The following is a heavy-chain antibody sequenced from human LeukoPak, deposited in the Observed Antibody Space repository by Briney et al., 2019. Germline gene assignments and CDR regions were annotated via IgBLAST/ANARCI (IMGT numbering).Heavy chain of an antibody. V-gene: IGHV3-7*01. D-gene: IGHD3-10*01. CDR3: ARYGSGKYSLFGY. CDR2: IKQDGSEK. Sequence: GGSLRLSWAASGFTFSSYWMSWVRHAPVKGLEWVADIKQDGSEKYYVDSVKGLFTISRDNAKNSLYLQMNRLRAEDTAVYYCARYGSGKYSLFGYWGQGTLVTVSS. CDR1: GFTFSSYW. J-gene: IGHJ4*02.